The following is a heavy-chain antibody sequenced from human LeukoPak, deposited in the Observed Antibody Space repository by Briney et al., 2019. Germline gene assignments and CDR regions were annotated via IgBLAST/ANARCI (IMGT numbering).Heavy chain of an antibody. CDR2: ISGSGGST. J-gene: IGHJ6*04. D-gene: IGHD2-2*01. V-gene: IGHV3-23*01. Sequence: GGSLRLSCAASGFTFSSYSMNWVRQAPGKGLEWVSAISGSGGSTYYADSVKGRFTISRDNSKNTLYLQMNSLRAEDTAVYYCASTSCCGGYYYYYGMDVWGKGTTVTVSS. CDR3: ASTSCCGGYYYYYGMDV. CDR1: GFTFSSYS.